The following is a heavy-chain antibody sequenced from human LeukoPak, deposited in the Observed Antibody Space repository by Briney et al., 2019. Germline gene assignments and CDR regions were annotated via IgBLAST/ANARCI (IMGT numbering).Heavy chain of an antibody. D-gene: IGHD3-3*01. V-gene: IGHV1-69*13. CDR2: IIPIFGTA. Sequence: GASVKVSCTASGGTFSSYAISWVRQAPGQGLEWMGGIIPIFGTANYAQKFQGRVTITADESTSTAYMELSSLRSEDTAVYYCARGKYYDFWSGYYNGFYGMDVWGQGTTVTVSS. CDR3: ARGKYYDFWSGYYNGFYGMDV. CDR1: GGTFSSYA. J-gene: IGHJ6*02.